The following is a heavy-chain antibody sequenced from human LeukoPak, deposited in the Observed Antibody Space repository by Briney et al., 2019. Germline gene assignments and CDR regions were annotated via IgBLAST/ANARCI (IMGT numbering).Heavy chain of an antibody. CDR2: IKQDGSEK. J-gene: IGHJ4*02. CDR1: GFXFSNYW. CDR3: AREDQPRGTFDY. V-gene: IGHV3-7*05. D-gene: IGHD2-15*01. Sequence: PGGSLRLSCAASGFXFSNYWITWVRQAPGKGLEWVANIKQDGSEKYYVDSVKGRFTISRDNAKNSLYLQMNSLRAEDTALYYCAREDQPRGTFDYWGQGILVTVSS.